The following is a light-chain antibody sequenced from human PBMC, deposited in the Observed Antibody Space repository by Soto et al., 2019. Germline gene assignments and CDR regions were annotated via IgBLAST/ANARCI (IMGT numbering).Light chain of an antibody. J-gene: IGLJ2*01. Sequence: QSVLTQPASVSGSPGQSITISCTGTSSDVGGYNYVSWYQQHPGKAPILMIYDVSNRPSGVSNRFSGSKSGNTASLTISGLQAEDEADYYCSSYTSSSTVVFGGGTRLTVL. CDR2: DVS. CDR3: SSYTSSSTVV. V-gene: IGLV2-14*01. CDR1: SSDVGGYNY.